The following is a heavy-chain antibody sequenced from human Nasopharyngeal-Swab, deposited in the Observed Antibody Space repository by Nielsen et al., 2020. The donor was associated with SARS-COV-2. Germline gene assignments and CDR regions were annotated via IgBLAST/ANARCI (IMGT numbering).Heavy chain of an antibody. D-gene: IGHD6-19*01. CDR1: GYTFINYG. CDR3: ARDQWLVHYFDY. V-gene: IGHV1-18*01. Sequence: ASVKVSCKASGYTFINYGLIWVRQAPGQGLEWVGWISANNGNTNYAQKFRGRVTMTTDTSTSTAYMELRSLRSDDTAIYYCARDQWLVHYFDYWGQGTLVTVSS. J-gene: IGHJ4*02. CDR2: ISANNGNT.